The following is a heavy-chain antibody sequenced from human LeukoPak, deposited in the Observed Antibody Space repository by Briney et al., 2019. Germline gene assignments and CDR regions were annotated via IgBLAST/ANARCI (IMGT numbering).Heavy chain of an antibody. J-gene: IGHJ4*02. V-gene: IGHV4-34*01. CDR3: ARRAGAYSHPYDY. Sequence: SETLSLTCAVYGGSFSGYYWSWIRQPPGKGLEWIGEINHSGSTNYKPSLKSRVTISVDTSKNQFSLKLSSVTAADTAVYYCARRAGAYSHPYDYWGQGTLVTVSS. CDR2: INHSGST. CDR1: GGSFSGYY. D-gene: IGHD4/OR15-4a*01.